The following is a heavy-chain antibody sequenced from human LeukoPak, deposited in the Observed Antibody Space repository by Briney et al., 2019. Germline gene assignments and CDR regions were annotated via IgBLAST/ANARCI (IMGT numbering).Heavy chain of an antibody. CDR3: ARDPGGDCFDY. J-gene: IGHJ4*02. D-gene: IGHD2-21*01. Sequence: ASVKVSSKASGYTFTSYYMHWVRQAPGQGLEWMGIINPSGGSTSYAQKFQGRVTMTRDTSTSTVYMELSSLRSEDTAVYYCARDPGGDCFDYWGQGTLVTVSS. V-gene: IGHV1-46*01. CDR1: GYTFTSYY. CDR2: INPSGGST.